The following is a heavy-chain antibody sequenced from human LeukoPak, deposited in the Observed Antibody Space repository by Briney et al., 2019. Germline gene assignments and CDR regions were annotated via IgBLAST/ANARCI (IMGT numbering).Heavy chain of an antibody. CDR3: ARHLRAHSSSLFFDY. V-gene: IGHV3-48*01. D-gene: IGHD6-13*01. Sequence: GGSLRLSCAASGFTFSSFSMDWVRQAPGKGLEWVSYISNSSTIYYTDSVKGRFTISRDNAKNSLYLQMNSLRAEDTAVYYCARHLRAHSSSLFFDYWGQGTLVTVSS. CDR1: GFTFSSFS. CDR2: ISNSSTI. J-gene: IGHJ4*02.